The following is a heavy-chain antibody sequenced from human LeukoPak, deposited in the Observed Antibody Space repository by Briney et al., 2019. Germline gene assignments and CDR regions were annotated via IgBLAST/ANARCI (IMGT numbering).Heavy chain of an antibody. CDR3: VRSTSYYDTSGYPRGAFDI. D-gene: IGHD3-22*01. J-gene: IGHJ3*02. Sequence: GGSLRLSCAASGFTFDDYGMSWVRQAPGKGLEWVSGINWNGGSTGYADSVKGRFTISRDNAKNSLYLLVNSLRAEDTALYHCVRSTSYYDTSGYPRGAFDIWGQGTMVTVSS. CDR1: GFTFDDYG. V-gene: IGHV3-20*01. CDR2: INWNGGST.